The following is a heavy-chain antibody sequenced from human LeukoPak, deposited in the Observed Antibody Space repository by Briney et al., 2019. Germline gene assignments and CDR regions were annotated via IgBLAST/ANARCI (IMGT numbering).Heavy chain of an antibody. CDR1: GYSFDEYA. V-gene: IGHV3-9*01. J-gene: IGHJ4*02. Sequence: PGGSLRLSCVGSGYSFDEYAMHWVWQAPGKGLEWVSGINWKSDKIGYADSVKGRFTISRDNSKNSLYLQMNSLRVEDTALYYCAKDRYCTSSSCPIDYWGQGTMVTVSS. D-gene: IGHD2-2*01. CDR3: AKDRYCTSSSCPIDY. CDR2: INWKSDKI.